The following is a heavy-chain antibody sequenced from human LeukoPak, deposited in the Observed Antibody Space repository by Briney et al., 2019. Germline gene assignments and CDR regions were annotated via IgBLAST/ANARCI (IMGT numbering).Heavy chain of an antibody. CDR3: ARRSSGSPPYYFDY. CDR2: IKQDASEK. D-gene: IGHD1-26*01. CDR1: GFTFGNFW. J-gene: IGHJ4*02. V-gene: IGHV3-7*03. Sequence: GGSLRLSCAASGFTFGNFWMSWVRQAPGKGLEWVANIKQDASEKYYVDSVKGRFTISRDNARNSLYLQMNSLRAEDTAVYYCARRSSGSPPYYFDYWGQGTLVTVSS.